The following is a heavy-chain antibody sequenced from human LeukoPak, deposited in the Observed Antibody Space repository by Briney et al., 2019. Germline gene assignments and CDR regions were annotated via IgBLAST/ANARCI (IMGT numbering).Heavy chain of an antibody. J-gene: IGHJ4*02. CDR1: GGSISSYY. CDR2: IYYSGST. D-gene: IGHD3-10*01. V-gene: IGHV4-59*01. Sequence: SETLSLTCTVSGGSISSYYWSWIRQPPGKGLEWIGYIYYSGSTNYNPSLKSRVTISVDTSKNQFSLKLSSVTAADTAVYYCAREQGSGSCNYWGQGTLVTVSS. CDR3: AREQGSGSCNY.